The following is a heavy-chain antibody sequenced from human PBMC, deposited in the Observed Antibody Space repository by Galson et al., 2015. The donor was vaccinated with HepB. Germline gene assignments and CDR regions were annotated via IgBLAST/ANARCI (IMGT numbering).Heavy chain of an antibody. Sequence: SLRLSCAASGFTFSDYYMSWIRQAPGKGLEWVSYISSSSSYTNYADSVKGRFTISRDNAKNSLYLQMNSLRAEDTAVYYCASLLSGASYWYFDLWGRGTLVTVSS. V-gene: IGHV3-11*03. CDR1: GFTFSDYY. CDR2: ISSSSSYT. D-gene: IGHD2-15*01. J-gene: IGHJ2*01. CDR3: ASLLSGASYWYFDL.